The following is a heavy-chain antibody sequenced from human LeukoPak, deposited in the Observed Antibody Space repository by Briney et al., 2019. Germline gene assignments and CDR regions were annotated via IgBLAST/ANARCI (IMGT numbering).Heavy chain of an antibody. CDR3: ARGWNYYDSSGYSLPYYYYMDV. Sequence: PSETLSLTCTVSGGSISSGSYYWSWIRQPAGKGLEWIGRIYTSGSTNYNPSLKSRATISVDTSKNQFSLKLSSVTAADTAVYYCARGWNYYDSSGYSLPYYYYMDVWGKGTTVTVSS. CDR1: GGSISSGSYY. D-gene: IGHD3-22*01. V-gene: IGHV4-61*02. CDR2: IYTSGST. J-gene: IGHJ6*03.